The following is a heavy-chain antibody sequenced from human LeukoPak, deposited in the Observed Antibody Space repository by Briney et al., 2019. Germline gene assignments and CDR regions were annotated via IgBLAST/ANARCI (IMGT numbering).Heavy chain of an antibody. Sequence: GGSLRLSCAASGFTFSSYWMSWVRQAPGKGLEWVANIKQDGSEKYYVDSVKGRFTISRDNAKNSLYLQMNSLRAEDTAVYYCARDLGREYYYDSSSYWVYWGQGTLVTVSS. CDR3: ARDLGREYYYDSSSYWVY. D-gene: IGHD3-22*01. V-gene: IGHV3-7*01. CDR2: IKQDGSEK. CDR1: GFTFSSYW. J-gene: IGHJ4*02.